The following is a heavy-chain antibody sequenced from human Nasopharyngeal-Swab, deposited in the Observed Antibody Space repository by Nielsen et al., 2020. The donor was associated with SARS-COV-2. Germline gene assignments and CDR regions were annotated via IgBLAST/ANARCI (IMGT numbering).Heavy chain of an antibody. CDR2: ISYDGSNK. CDR3: ARGRRMVRGVPTFDY. D-gene: IGHD3-10*01. Sequence: WIRQPPGKGLEWVAVISYDGSNKYYADSVKGRFTISRDNSKNTLYLQMNSLRAEDTAVYYCARGRRMVRGVPTFDYRGQGTLVTVSS. J-gene: IGHJ4*02. V-gene: IGHV3-30-3*01.